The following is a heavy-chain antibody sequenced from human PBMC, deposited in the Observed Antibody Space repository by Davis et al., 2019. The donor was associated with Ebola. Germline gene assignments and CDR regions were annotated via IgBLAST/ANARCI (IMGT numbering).Heavy chain of an antibody. Sequence: HSQTLSLTCAISGDSVSSNSGAWNWLRQSPSRGLEWLGRTYYRSKWYNDYAVSVKSRITINPDTSKNQFSLQLNSVTPEDTALYYCARGWLRAGMDVWGEGTTVTVSS. CDR2: TYYRSKWYN. D-gene: IGHD3-22*01. CDR1: GDSVSSNSGA. V-gene: IGHV6-1*01. J-gene: IGHJ6*04. CDR3: ARGWLRAGMDV.